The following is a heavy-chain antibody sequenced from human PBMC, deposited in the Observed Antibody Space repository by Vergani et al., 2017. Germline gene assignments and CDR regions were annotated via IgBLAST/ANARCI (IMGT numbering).Heavy chain of an antibody. CDR3: AGDVSGARDY. V-gene: IGHV3-74*01. J-gene: IGHJ4*02. Sequence: EVQLLESGGGLVQPGGSLRLSCAASGFTFSSYWMHWVRQAPGKGLVWVSRINSDGSSTSYADSVKGRFTISRDYAKNTLYLQMNSLRVDDTAVYYCAGDVSGARDYWGQGTLVTVSS. CDR1: GFTFSSYW. CDR2: INSDGSST. D-gene: IGHD4-17*01.